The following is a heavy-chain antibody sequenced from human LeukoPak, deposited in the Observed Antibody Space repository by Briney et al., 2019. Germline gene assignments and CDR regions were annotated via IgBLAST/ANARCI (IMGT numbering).Heavy chain of an antibody. CDR3: ARAFSSWSNTAIVY. Sequence: PSETLSLTCGVYGGSFSGYYWSWVRQPPGKGLEWIGEINHSGSTNYNPSLKSRVTISVDTSKNQFSLKLSPVTAADTAVYYCARAFSSWSNTAIVYWGQGTLVTVSS. V-gene: IGHV4-34*01. J-gene: IGHJ4*02. D-gene: IGHD6-13*01. CDR1: GGSFSGYY. CDR2: INHSGST.